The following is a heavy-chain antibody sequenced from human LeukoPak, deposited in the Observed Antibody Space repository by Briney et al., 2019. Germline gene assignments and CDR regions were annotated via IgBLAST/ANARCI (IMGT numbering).Heavy chain of an antibody. CDR1: GYRFTNYW. D-gene: IGHD6-6*01. CDR3: ARGESSSGDAFDI. V-gene: IGHV5-51*01. Sequence: GESLKISCQASGYRFTNYWIGWVRQMPGKGLEWMGIIYPTDSDTRYSPSFQGQVTISADKSISTAYLQWSSLKASDTAMYYCARGESSSGDAFDIWGQGTMVTVSS. CDR2: IYPTDSDT. J-gene: IGHJ3*02.